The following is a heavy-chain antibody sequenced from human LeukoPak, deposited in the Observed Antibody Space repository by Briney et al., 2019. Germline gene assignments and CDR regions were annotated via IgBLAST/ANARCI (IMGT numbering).Heavy chain of an antibody. CDR2: ISGSGDKT. CDR3: AKDTTAWWYHRAYMNV. CDR1: GFSLSTYA. Sequence: GGSLRLSCAASGFSLSTYALSWVRQAPGGGLEWVAAISGSGDKTYHADSVKGRFTISKDNSENRLSLQMDSLRAEDTAVYFCAKDTTAWWYHRAYMNVWGKGTTVTVSS. D-gene: IGHD2-15*01. V-gene: IGHV3-23*01. J-gene: IGHJ6*03.